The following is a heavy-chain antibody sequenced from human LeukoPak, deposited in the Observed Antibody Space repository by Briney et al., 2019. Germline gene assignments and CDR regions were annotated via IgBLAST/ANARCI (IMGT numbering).Heavy chain of an antibody. D-gene: IGHD3-3*01. V-gene: IGHV3-23*01. CDR2: ISGSGGST. J-gene: IGHJ4*02. CDR3: AKAYIRAVGPYDFWSGYFDY. Sequence: SGGSLRLSCAAPGFTFSSYAMSWVRQAPGKGLEWVSAISGSGGSTYYADSVKGRFTISRDNSKNTLYLQMNSLRAEDTAVYYCAKAYIRAVGPYDFWSGYFDYWGQGTLVTVSS. CDR1: GFTFSSYA.